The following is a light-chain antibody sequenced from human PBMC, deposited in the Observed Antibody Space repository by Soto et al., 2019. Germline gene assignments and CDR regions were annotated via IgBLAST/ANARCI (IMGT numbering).Light chain of an antibody. Sequence: DIQMTQSPSSLSASVGDRVTITCRASQSISSYLNWYQQKPGKAPKLLIYAASSLQSGVPSRFSGSGSGTDFTLTISSLQPEDFATYYCQQSYSTLPLTFGGGTKVAIK. CDR3: QQSYSTLPLT. J-gene: IGKJ4*01. CDR2: AAS. CDR1: QSISSY. V-gene: IGKV1-39*01.